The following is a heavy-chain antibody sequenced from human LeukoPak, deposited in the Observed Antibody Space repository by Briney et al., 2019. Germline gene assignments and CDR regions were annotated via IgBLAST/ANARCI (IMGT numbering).Heavy chain of an antibody. CDR2: IYYSGST. CDR1: GGSISSYY. V-gene: IGHV4-59*01. J-gene: IGHJ4*02. CDR3: ARDFPADY. Sequence: SETLSLTYTVSGGSISSYYWSWIRQPPGKGLEWIGYIYYSGSTNYNPSLKSRVTISVDTSKNQFSLKLSSVTAADTAVYYCARDFPADYWGQGTLVTVPS.